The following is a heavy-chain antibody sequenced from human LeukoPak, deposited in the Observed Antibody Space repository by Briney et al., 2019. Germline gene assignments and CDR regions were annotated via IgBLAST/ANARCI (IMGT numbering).Heavy chain of an antibody. V-gene: IGHV3-30*18. D-gene: IGHD3-3*01. Sequence: PGGSLRLSCAASGFTFSSYGMHWVRQAPGKGLEWVAVIPYDGSNKYYADSVKGRFTISRDNSKNTLYLQMNSLRAEDTAVYYCAKDRPGFWSGYYTRGFYYFDYWGQGTLVTVSS. CDR2: IPYDGSNK. CDR3: AKDRPGFWSGYYTRGFYYFDY. CDR1: GFTFSSYG. J-gene: IGHJ4*02.